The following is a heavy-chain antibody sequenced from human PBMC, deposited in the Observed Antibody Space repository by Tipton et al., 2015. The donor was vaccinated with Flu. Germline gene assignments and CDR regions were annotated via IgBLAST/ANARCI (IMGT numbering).Heavy chain of an antibody. CDR1: GFTFGRYG. Sequence: SLRLSYAASGFTFGRYGMHWVRQAPGKGLEWVAVIWYDGSNKYYRDSVKGRFTISRDNSKNTLSLETNSLRAEDTAVYYCARGFLTTATATGSWYFDYWGQGTLVSVSS. V-gene: IGHV3-33*01. D-gene: IGHD6-13*01. J-gene: IGHJ4*02. CDR2: IWYDGSNK. CDR3: ARGFLTTATATGSWYFDY.